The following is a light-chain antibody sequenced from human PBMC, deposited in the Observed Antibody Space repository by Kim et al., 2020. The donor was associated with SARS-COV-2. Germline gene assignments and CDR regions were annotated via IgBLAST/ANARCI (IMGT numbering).Light chain of an antibody. CDR2: AAS. Sequence: DIQMTQSPSSLSASVGDRVTITCRASQGISKDLAWYQQKPGNAPKLLIFAASALQSGVPTRFSGSGSGTGFTLTISSLQPEDVATYYCQKYNGAPWTFGQGTKLEI. J-gene: IGKJ1*01. V-gene: IGKV1-27*01. CDR3: QKYNGAPWT. CDR1: QGISKD.